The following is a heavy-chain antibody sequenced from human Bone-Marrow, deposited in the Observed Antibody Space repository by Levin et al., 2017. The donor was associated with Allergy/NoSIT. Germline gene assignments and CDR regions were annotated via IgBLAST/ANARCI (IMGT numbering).Heavy chain of an antibody. D-gene: IGHD1-26*01. CDR3: TRGWVVGGRRAIFLDS. CDR2: VIGDGSDT. V-gene: IGHV3-74*01. J-gene: IGHJ4*02. CDR1: GFIFNNYW. Sequence: GGSLRLSCAASGFIFNNYWMHWVRQAPGKGLVWVSRVIGDGSDTNYADSVKGRFTISRDNAKNTLHLQMNSLRAEDTAVYYCTRGWVVGGRRAIFLDSWGQGTRVTVSS.